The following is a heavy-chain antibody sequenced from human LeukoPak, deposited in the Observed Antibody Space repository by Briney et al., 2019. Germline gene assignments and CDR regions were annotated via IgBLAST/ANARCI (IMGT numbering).Heavy chain of an antibody. CDR1: GYTFTGYY. D-gene: IGHD2-2*02. CDR2: INPNSGGT. V-gene: IGHV1-2*02. CDR3: ASPLPGYCSSTSCYTPDAFDI. J-gene: IGHJ3*02. Sequence: ASVKVSCKASGYTFTGYYMHWVRQAPGQGLEWMGWINPNSGGTNYAQKFQGRVTMTRDTSISTAYMELRSLRSDDTAVYYCASPLPGYCSSTSCYTPDAFDIWGQGTMVTVSS.